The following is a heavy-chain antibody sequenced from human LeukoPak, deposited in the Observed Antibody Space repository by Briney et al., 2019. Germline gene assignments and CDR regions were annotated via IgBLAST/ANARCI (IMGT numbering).Heavy chain of an antibody. CDR1: GYTFTSYD. V-gene: IGHV1-8*01. J-gene: IGHJ4*02. CDR2: MNPNSGNT. CDR3: ARTIWFGELFDY. D-gene: IGHD3-10*01. Sequence: ASVKVSCKASGYTFTSYDINWVRQATGQGLEWMGWMNPNSGNTGYAQKFQGRVTMTRNTSISTAYMELSSLRSADTAVYYCARTIWFGELFDYWGQGTLVTVSS.